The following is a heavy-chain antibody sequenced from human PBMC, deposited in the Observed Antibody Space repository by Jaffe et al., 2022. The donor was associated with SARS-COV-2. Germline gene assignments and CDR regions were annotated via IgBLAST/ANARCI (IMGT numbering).Heavy chain of an antibody. CDR1: GGSISSGGYY. V-gene: IGHV4-31*03. CDR3: ARGGDTAMVSPDSGYDTTTFDY. J-gene: IGHJ4*02. Sequence: QVQLQESGPGLVKPSQTLSLTCTVSGGSISSGGYYWSWIRQHPGKGLEWIGYIYYSGSTYYNPSLKSRVTISVDTSKNQFSLKLSSVTAADTAVYYCARGGDTAMVSPDSGYDTTTFDYWGQGTLVTVSS. CDR2: IYYSGST. D-gene: IGHD5-18*01.